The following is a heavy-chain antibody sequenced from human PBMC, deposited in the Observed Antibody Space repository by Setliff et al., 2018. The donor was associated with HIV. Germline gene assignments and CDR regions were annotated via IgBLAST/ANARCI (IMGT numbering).Heavy chain of an antibody. CDR3: AREIRTVYTGGHYFYGIDV. V-gene: IGHV3-13*01. J-gene: IGHJ6*02. CDR1: GFTFSDYD. D-gene: IGHD3-16*01. Sequence: TGGSLRLSCEASGFTFSDYDFHWVRQAAGKGLEWVSAIGTGGDTYYVDSVKGRFTISRENARNSLYLQMNSLRVGDTAVYYCAREIRTVYTGGHYFYGIDVWGQGTAVTVSS. CDR2: IGTGGDT.